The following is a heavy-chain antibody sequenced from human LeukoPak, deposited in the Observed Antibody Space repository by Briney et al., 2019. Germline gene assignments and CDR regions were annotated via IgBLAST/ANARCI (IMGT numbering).Heavy chain of an antibody. CDR2: ISYDGSNK. CDR1: GFTFSSYG. V-gene: IGHV3-30*03. D-gene: IGHD4-23*01. J-gene: IGHJ6*02. CDR3: ASVSTVAYTHYYYYGMDV. Sequence: GGSLRLSCAASGFTFSSYGMHWVRQAPGKGLEWVAVISYDGSNKYYADSVKGRFTISRDNSKNTLYLQMNSLRAEDTAVYYCASVSTVAYTHYYYYGMDVWGQGTTVTVSS.